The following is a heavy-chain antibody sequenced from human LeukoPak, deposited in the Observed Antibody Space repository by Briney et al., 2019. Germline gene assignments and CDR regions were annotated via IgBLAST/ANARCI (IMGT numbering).Heavy chain of an antibody. CDR1: SGSISTSNYY. J-gene: IGHJ4*02. CDR2: IFYSGST. V-gene: IGHV4-61*05. Sequence: SETLSLTCTVSSGSISTSNYYWGWVRQPPGKALEWIGNIFYSGSTNYNPSLKSRVTISVDTSKNQFSLKLSSVTAADTAVYYCARAGWFGELSYFDYWGQGTLVTVSS. D-gene: IGHD3-10*01. CDR3: ARAGWFGELSYFDY.